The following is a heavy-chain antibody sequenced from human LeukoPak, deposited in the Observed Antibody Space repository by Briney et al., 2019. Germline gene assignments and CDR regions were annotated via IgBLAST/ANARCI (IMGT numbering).Heavy chain of an antibody. CDR1: GFTFSGYG. D-gene: IGHD4-17*01. V-gene: IGHV3-30*18. CDR2: ISFDGSNQ. CDR3: AKDHRDHGDGRYYNFYGMDV. J-gene: IGHJ6*02. Sequence: GGSLRLSCAASGFTFSGYGLHWVRQAPGKGLEWMAVISFDGSNQYYADPVKGRFTISRDNSKNTLYLQMNSLRAEDTAVYYCAKDHRDHGDGRYYNFYGMDVWGQGTTVTVSS.